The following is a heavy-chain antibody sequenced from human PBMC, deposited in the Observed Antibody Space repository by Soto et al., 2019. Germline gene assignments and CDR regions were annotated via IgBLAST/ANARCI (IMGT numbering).Heavy chain of an antibody. CDR2: IKSGIDGEAT. CDR1: GFTFKRAW. J-gene: IGHJ4*02. Sequence: EVQLVESGGGLVKPGGSLTLSCAASGFTFKRAWMNWVRQAPGKGLEWVGRIKSGIDGEATDYGAPVKGRFTISRDDSRNTLSLQMNSLKTEYTAIYYCSTGLGTYYSRFDYWGRGTLVTVSS. CDR3: STGLGTYYSRFDY. V-gene: IGHV3-15*07. D-gene: IGHD3-10*01.